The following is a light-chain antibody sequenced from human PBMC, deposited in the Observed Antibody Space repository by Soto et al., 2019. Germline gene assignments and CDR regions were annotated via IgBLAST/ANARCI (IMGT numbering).Light chain of an antibody. CDR1: RRDVGSSNL. J-gene: IGLJ1*01. V-gene: IGLV2-23*01. Sequence: QSALTQPASVSGSPGQSITISCTGARRDVGSSNLVSWFQQHPGKAPKLLIYDGTKRPSGVSFRFSGSKSDNTASLTISGLQAEDEADYYCCSYVGSYSFVFGSGTKVTVL. CDR3: CSYVGSYSFV. CDR2: DGT.